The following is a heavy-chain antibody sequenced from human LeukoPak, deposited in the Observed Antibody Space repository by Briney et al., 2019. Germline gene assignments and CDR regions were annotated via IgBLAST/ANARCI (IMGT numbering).Heavy chain of an antibody. J-gene: IGHJ3*02. CDR1: GFTFSSYA. V-gene: IGHV3-23*01. CDR2: ISGSGGST. Sequence: GGSLRLSCAASGFTFSSYAMSWVRQAPGKGLEWVSAISGSGGSTYYADSVKGRFTISRDNSKNTLYLQMNSLRAEDTAVYYCAKCPNIPSSVPDDALDIRGQGTMVTVSS. D-gene: IGHD3-10*01. CDR3: AKCPNIPSSVPDDALDI.